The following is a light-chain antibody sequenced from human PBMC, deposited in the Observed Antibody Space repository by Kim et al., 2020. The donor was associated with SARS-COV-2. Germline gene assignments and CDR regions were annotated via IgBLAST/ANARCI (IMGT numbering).Light chain of an antibody. CDR1: SLRNYF. V-gene: IGLV3-19*01. CDR2: GRN. Sequence: SSELTQDPAVSVALGQTVRITCQGDSLRNYFASWYQQKPGQAPVLVLYGRNNRASGIADRFSGSRSGNTATLTIAGAQAEDDADYYCNSRDSSGSHGVFGGGTQLTVL. J-gene: IGLJ3*02. CDR3: NSRDSSGSHGV.